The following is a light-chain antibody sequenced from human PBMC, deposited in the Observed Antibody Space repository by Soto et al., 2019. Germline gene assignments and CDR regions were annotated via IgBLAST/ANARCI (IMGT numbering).Light chain of an antibody. CDR1: ESDIGGYNY. Sequence: QSALTQPASVSGSPGQSITISCTGTESDIGGYNYVSWYQHHPGKAPKVMIYEVTNRPSGVSNRFSGSKSGNTASLTISGLQVEDEADYYCSSYTSGSTLVAFGGGTKLTVL. CDR2: EVT. V-gene: IGLV2-14*01. J-gene: IGLJ2*01. CDR3: SSYTSGSTLVA.